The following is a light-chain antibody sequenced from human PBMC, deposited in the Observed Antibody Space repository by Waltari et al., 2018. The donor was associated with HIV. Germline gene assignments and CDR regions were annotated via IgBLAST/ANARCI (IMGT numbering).Light chain of an antibody. CDR1: SSDVGGYNY. Sequence: QSALTQPRSVSGSPGQSVTVSCTGTSSDVGGYNYVSWYQQHPGKAPKLMIYDVNKRPSGVPVRFSGSKSGNTASLTISGLQAEDEADYYCCSYAGNYTLVFGGGTKLTVL. CDR2: DVN. CDR3: CSYAGNYTLV. J-gene: IGLJ2*01. V-gene: IGLV2-11*01.